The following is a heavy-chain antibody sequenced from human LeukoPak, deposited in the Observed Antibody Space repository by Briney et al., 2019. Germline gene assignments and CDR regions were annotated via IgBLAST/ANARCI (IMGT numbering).Heavy chain of an antibody. J-gene: IGHJ4*02. Sequence: GGSLRLSCAASGFTFSSLALSWVRQAPGQGLEWVSAISSSGGSTYYADSVKGRFTISRDNSENTLYLQMNSLRAEDTAVYYCARAEDYDFWSGYLDYWGQGTLVTVSS. CDR3: ARAEDYDFWSGYLDY. CDR1: GFTFSSLA. D-gene: IGHD3-3*01. CDR2: ISSSGGST. V-gene: IGHV3-23*01.